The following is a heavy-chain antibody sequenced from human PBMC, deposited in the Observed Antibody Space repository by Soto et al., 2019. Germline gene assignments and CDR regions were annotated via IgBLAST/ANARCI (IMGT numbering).Heavy chain of an antibody. D-gene: IGHD3-3*01. CDR2: ISRAGDSA. V-gene: IGHV3-23*01. CDR3: ARDVGPVTIFGEALSGYFDF. CDR1: GFTFSDHA. J-gene: IGHJ4*02. Sequence: PGGSLRLSCAASGFTFSDHAMSWVRQAPGEGLEWVSTISRAGDSAYFAVSVKGRFTISRDNSKNTLHLQMNSLRVGDTAVYYCARDVGPVTIFGEALSGYFDFWGQGTLVTVSS.